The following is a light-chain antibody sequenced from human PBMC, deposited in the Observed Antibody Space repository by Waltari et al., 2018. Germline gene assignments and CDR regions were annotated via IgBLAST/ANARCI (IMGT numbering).Light chain of an antibody. CDR1: TLGESS. Sequence: SYELTQPPSVSVSPGQTASIICPGATLGESSASWYTQKAGQSPMLVTFEDVKRPAGIPERFAGSNSGNTATLTISGTQAMDEADYYCQVWDSSTDVFGGGTKLTVL. V-gene: IGLV3-1*01. CDR3: QVWDSSTDV. CDR2: EDV. J-gene: IGLJ2*01.